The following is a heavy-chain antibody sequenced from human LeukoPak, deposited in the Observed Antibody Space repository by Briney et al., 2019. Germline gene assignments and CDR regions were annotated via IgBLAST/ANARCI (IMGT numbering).Heavy chain of an antibody. Sequence: PSETLSLTCAVYGGSFSGYYWSWIRQPPGKGLEWIGEINHSGSTNYNPSLKSRVTISVDTSKNQFSLKLSSVTAADTAVHYCARVGQWDSSSWYYYYYGMDVWGQGTTVTVSS. CDR3: ARVGQWDSSSWYYYYYGMDV. D-gene: IGHD6-13*01. CDR2: INHSGST. CDR1: GGSFSGYY. V-gene: IGHV4-34*01. J-gene: IGHJ6*02.